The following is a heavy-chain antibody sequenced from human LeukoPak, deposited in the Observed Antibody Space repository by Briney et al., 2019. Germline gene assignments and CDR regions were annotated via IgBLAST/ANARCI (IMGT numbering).Heavy chain of an antibody. CDR2: IYYSGST. J-gene: IGHJ3*02. V-gene: IGHV4-39*07. Sequence: SETLSLTCSVSGGSISSSSYYWGWIRQPPGKGLEWIRSIYYSGSTYYNPSLKSRVTISVDTSKNQFSLKLSSVTAADTAVYYCARDPKGYSSSWSDDAFDIWGQGTMVTVSS. CDR1: GGSISSSSYY. CDR3: ARDPKGYSSSWSDDAFDI. D-gene: IGHD6-13*01.